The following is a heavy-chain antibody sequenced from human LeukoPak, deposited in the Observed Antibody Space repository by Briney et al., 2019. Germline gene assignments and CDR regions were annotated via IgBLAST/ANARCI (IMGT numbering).Heavy chain of an antibody. CDR2: ISSSPSYI. V-gene: IGHV3-21*01. CDR1: GFSLSRYN. CDR3: ARGNLWFGELVY. J-gene: IGHJ4*02. Sequence: GGSLRLSCAASGFSLSRYNMNWVRQAPGKGLEWDSSISSSPSYIYYADSVKGRFTISRDDAKNSLYLQMNSLRAEDTAVYYCARGNLWFGELVYWGQGTLVTVSS. D-gene: IGHD3-10*01.